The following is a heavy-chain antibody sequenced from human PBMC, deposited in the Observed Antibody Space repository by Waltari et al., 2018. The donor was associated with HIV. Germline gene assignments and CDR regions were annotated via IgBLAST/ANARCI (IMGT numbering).Heavy chain of an antibody. CDR3: AKDKGGVTYIFDY. V-gene: IGHV3-30*18. J-gene: IGHJ4*02. Sequence: QVQLVESGGGVVQHGRSLRLSCAASGFPFSSYGMHWVRQAPGKGLWGVAVISYNGSKKYYADAVKGRFTISRDNSKNTLDLQMNSLRAEDTAVYYCAKDKGGVTYIFDYWGQGTLVTVSS. D-gene: IGHD1-1*01. CDR1: GFPFSSYG. CDR2: ISYNGSKK.